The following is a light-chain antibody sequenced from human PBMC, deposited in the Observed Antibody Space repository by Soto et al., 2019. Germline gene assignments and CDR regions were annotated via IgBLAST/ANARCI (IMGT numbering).Light chain of an antibody. Sequence: SYELTQPPSVSVSPGQTASITCSGDKLGDRYASWYQQRPGQSPVLVMYEDNKRPSGIPERFSGSNSGNTATLTISGTQAMDEADYFCQAWVANTYVFGNGTKVTVL. CDR1: KLGDRY. J-gene: IGLJ1*01. CDR3: QAWVANTYV. CDR2: EDN. V-gene: IGLV3-1*01.